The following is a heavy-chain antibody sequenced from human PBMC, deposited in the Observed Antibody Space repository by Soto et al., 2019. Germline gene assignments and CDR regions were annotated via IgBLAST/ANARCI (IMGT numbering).Heavy chain of an antibody. Sequence: EVQLVESGGGVVQPGGSLRLSCAASGFTFSSYWMHWVRQAPGKGLVWVSRINSYGSSTSYADSVKGRVTISRDHAKNTLYLQMNSLRAEDTAVYYCDVAVAGPTAIGYWGQGTLVTVSS. V-gene: IGHV3-74*01. J-gene: IGHJ4*02. CDR2: INSYGSST. D-gene: IGHD6-19*01. CDR3: DVAVAGPTAIGY. CDR1: GFTFSSYW.